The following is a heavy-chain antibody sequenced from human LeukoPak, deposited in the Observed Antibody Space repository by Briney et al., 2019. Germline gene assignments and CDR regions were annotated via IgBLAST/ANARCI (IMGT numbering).Heavy chain of an antibody. V-gene: IGHV3-7*01. CDR1: GFTFSSYW. CDR3: ARGSEYQLLYYAFDI. D-gene: IGHD2-2*02. Sequence: PGGSLRLSCAASGFTFSSYWMSWVRQGPGKGVEGVADIKQDGSEKYYVDSVQGRFTISRDNAKNSLYLQMHSLRADDTAVYYCARGSEYQLLYYAFDIWGQGTMVTVSS. CDR2: IKQDGSEK. J-gene: IGHJ3*02.